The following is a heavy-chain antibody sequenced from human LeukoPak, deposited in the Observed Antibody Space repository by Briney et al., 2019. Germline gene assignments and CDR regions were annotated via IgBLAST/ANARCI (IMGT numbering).Heavy chain of an antibody. D-gene: IGHD3-22*01. Sequence: GSLRLSCTVSGFTVSDNSMSWVRQAPGKGLEWVSFIYYDDRTHYSDSVKGRFTISRDNAKNSLYLQMNSLRAEDTAVYYCARDYYDSSGYYYFDYWGQGTLVTVSS. CDR3: ARDYYDSSGYYYFDY. J-gene: IGHJ4*02. CDR2: IYYDDRT. V-gene: IGHV3-53*01. CDR1: GFTVSDNS.